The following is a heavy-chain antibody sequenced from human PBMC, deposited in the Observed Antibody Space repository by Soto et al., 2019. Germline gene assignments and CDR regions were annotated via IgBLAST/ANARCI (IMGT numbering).Heavy chain of an antibody. V-gene: IGHV3-30*19. CDR2: IYYDGSNK. Sequence: QVQLVESGGGVVQPGRSLRLSCAASGFTFSAYGMHWVRQAPGKGLEWMAMIYYDGSNKYYADSVKGRFTISRDNSKNTLYLQMNSLRDDDTAIYYCARVGVGPVTSDYWGQGTLVTVSS. CDR3: ARVGVGPVTSDY. CDR1: GFTFSAYG. J-gene: IGHJ4*02. D-gene: IGHD4-17*01.